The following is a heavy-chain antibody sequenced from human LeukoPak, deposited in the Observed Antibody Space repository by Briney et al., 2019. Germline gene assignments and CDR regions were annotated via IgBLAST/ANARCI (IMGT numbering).Heavy chain of an antibody. Sequence: GGSLRLSCAASGFTFSSYEMNWVRQAPGQGLEWDSYISGNGSPIYYADSVKGRFTISRDNSKNSLFLQLNSLRADDTAVYYCARDPEFSYGYYFDYWGQGTLVTVSS. CDR2: ISGNGSPI. D-gene: IGHD5-18*01. V-gene: IGHV3-48*03. J-gene: IGHJ4*02. CDR3: ARDPEFSYGYYFDY. CDR1: GFTFSSYE.